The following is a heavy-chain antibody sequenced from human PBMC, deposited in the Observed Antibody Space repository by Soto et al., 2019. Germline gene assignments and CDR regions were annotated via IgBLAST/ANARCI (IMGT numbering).Heavy chain of an antibody. D-gene: IGHD1-26*01. CDR1: DGSFSHYF. Sequence: QVKLQQWGAGLLKPSETLSLTCVVYDGSFSHYFWSWIRQPPGKGLEWIGEINHSGSTNYNPSLKSRVTISVDXSXNQISLKVRSVTAADTAVYYCTRGRARAATDYWGQGTLVTVSS. CDR2: INHSGST. V-gene: IGHV4-34*01. CDR3: TRGRARAATDY. J-gene: IGHJ4*02.